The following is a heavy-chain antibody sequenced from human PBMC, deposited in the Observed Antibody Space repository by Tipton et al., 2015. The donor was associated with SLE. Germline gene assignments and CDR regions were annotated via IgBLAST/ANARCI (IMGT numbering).Heavy chain of an antibody. CDR3: ARDTTSPPHLWFDP. D-gene: IGHD1-14*01. CDR2: ISYKEST. Sequence: TLSLTCTVSGGSMRGYYWTWIRQSPGKGLEWIGYISYKESTNYNPSLRGRVTISIDTSRSQFSLHLSSVTAADTAVYYCARDTTSPPHLWFDPWGQGALVTVSS. CDR1: GGSMRGYY. V-gene: IGHV4-59*01. J-gene: IGHJ5*02.